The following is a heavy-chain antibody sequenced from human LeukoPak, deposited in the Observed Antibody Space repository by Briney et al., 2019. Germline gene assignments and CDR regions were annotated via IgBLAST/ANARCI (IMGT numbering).Heavy chain of an antibody. CDR2: IREDGSEK. D-gene: IGHD3-3*01. CDR1: GFTFRRHW. V-gene: IGHV3-7*01. CDR3: ARRVPNYDFWSGPPHDAFDI. J-gene: IGHJ3*02. Sequence: GGSLRLSCAAFGFTFRRHWMSWVRQAPGKGPEWVANIREDGSEKFYVNSVKGRFIISRDNAKNSLYLQMNSLTVDDTAVYYCARRVPNYDFWSGPPHDAFDIWGQGTMVTVSS.